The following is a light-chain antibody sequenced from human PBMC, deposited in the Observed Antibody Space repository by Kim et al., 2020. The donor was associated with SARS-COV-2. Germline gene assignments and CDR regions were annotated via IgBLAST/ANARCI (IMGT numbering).Light chain of an antibody. CDR3: QQYNNWPRT. CDR2: GAS. CDR1: QSVSSN. V-gene: IGKV3-15*01. Sequence: EIVMTQSPPTLSVSPGERATLSCRASQSVSSNLAWYQQKPGQAPRLLIYGASSRPTGIPARFSASGSGTDFTLTISSLQSEDFAVYYCQQYNNWPRTFGQGTKVEIK. J-gene: IGKJ1*01.